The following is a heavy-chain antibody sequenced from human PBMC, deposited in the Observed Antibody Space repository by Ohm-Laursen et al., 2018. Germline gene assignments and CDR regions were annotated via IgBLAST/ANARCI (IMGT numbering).Heavy chain of an antibody. V-gene: IGHV1-2*02. CDR1: GYTFTGYY. D-gene: IGHD3-16*01. CDR2: INPNSGGT. CDR3: ASNVPEKEFMITFSS. Sequence: GSSVKVSCKASGYTFTGYYMHWVRQAPGQGLEWMGWINPNSGGTNYAQKFQGRVTMTRDTSISTAYMELSRLRSDDTAVYYCASNVPEKEFMITFSSWGQGTLVTVSS. J-gene: IGHJ4*02.